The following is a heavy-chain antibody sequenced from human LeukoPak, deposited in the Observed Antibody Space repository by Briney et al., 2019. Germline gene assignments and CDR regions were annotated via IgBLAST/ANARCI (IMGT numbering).Heavy chain of an antibody. V-gene: IGHV4-59*01. Sequence: SETLSLTCTVSGGSISSYYWSWIRQPPGKGLEWIGYIYYSGSTNYNPSLKSRVTISVDTSKNQFSLKLSSVTAADTAVYYCARDSRSSSGWYGRPPLYYYYGMGVWGQGTTVTVSS. D-gene: IGHD6-19*01. J-gene: IGHJ6*02. CDR2: IYYSGST. CDR3: ARDSRSSSGWYGRPPLYYYYGMGV. CDR1: GGSISSYY.